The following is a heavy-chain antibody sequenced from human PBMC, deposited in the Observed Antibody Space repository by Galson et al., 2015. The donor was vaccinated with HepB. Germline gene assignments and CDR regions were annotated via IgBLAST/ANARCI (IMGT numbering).Heavy chain of an antibody. CDR3: ATDHIELELLSY. J-gene: IGHJ4*02. CDR1: GYTLTELS. V-gene: IGHV1-24*01. CDR2: FDPEDGET. Sequence: SVKVSCKVSGYTLTELSMHWVRQAPGKGLEWMGGFDPEDGETIYAQKFQGRVTMTEDTSTDTAYMELSSLRSEDTAVYYCATDHIELELLSYWGQGTLVTVSS. D-gene: IGHD1-7*01.